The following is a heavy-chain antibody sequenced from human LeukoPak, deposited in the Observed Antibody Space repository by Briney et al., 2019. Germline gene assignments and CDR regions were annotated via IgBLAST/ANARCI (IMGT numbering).Heavy chain of an antibody. CDR2: ISGSGGST. CDR3: AKDLPGGDYVSGAFDI. J-gene: IGHJ3*02. Sequence: GGSLRLSCAASGFTFSSYAMSWVGQAPGKGLEWVSAISGSGGSTYYADSVKGRFTISRDNSKNTLYLQMNSLRAEDTAVYYCAKDLPGGDYVSGAFDIWGQGTMVTVSS. D-gene: IGHD4-17*01. V-gene: IGHV3-23*01. CDR1: GFTFSSYA.